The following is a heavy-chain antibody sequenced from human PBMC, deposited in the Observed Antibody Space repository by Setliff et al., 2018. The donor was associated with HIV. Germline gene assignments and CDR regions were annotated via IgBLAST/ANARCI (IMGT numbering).Heavy chain of an antibody. Sequence: PGGSLRLSCAGSGFTFGDFAMHWVRQAPGKGLEWVAVISSDGSNKYYADSLEGRFTISSDNAKNLLSLQMDGLRVEDTAMYFCARGPYSGTYMNYWGQGTLVTVSS. CDR2: ISSDGSNK. V-gene: IGHV3-30*04. CDR3: ARGPYSGTYMNY. J-gene: IGHJ4*02. CDR1: GFTFGDFA. D-gene: IGHD1-26*01.